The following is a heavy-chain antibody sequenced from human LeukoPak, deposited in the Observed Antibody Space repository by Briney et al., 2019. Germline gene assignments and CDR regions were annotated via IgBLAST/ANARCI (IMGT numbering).Heavy chain of an antibody. D-gene: IGHD3-10*01. CDR3: ARDRLLLWFGELLSQDDYYYMDV. CDR2: INPNSGGT. CDR1: GYTFTGYY. Sequence: GASVKVSCKASGYTFTGYYIHWVRQAPGQGLEWMGWINPNSGGTNYAQKFQDRVTTTRDTSISTAYMELSRLRSDDTAVYYCARDRLLLWFGELLSQDDYYYMDVWGKGTTVTISS. J-gene: IGHJ6*03. V-gene: IGHV1-2*02.